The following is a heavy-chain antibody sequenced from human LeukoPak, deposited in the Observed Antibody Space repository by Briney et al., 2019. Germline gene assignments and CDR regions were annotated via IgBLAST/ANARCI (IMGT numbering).Heavy chain of an antibody. CDR1: RFSFSNYA. CDR3: AKRITMIVGIDY. CDR2: ISHDGINT. V-gene: IGHV3-30*18. D-gene: IGHD3-22*01. Sequence: GGSLRLSCAASRFSFSNYAMHWVRQDSGRGLEWLAVISHDGINTYYADSVKGRFTISRDNSKNTLYLQMNSLRAEDTAVYYCAKRITMIVGIDYWGQGTLVTVSS. J-gene: IGHJ4*02.